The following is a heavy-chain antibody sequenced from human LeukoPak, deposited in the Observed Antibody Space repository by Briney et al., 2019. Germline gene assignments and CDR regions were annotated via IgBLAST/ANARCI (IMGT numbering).Heavy chain of an antibody. CDR2: IYPADSDT. CDR1: GYSFTSQW. D-gene: IGHD6-19*01. CDR3: ARHWGYSSGWYKPEGYFQH. J-gene: IGHJ1*01. V-gene: IGHV5-51*01. Sequence: GESLKISCKASGYSFTSQWIGWVRQMPGKGLEWMGIIYPADSDTKYSPSFQGQVTISADKSISTAYLQWSSLKASDTAMYYCARHWGYSSGWYKPEGYFQHWGQGTLVTVSS.